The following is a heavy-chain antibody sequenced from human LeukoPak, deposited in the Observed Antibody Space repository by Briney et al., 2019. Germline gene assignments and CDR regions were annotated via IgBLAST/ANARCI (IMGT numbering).Heavy chain of an antibody. D-gene: IGHD5-12*01. V-gene: IGHV4-59*08. CDR2: IYYSGST. CDR1: GGSISSYY. CDR3: ARHQGDDIVATNWFDP. J-gene: IGHJ5*02. Sequence: PSETLSLTCTVSGGSISSYYWSWIRQPPGKGLEWIGYIYYSGSTNYNPSLKSRVTISVDTSKNQFSLKLSSATAADTAVYYCARHQGDDIVATNWFDPWGQGTLVTVSS.